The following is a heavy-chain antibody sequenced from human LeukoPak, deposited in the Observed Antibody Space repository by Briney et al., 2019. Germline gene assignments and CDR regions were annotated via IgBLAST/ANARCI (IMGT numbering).Heavy chain of an antibody. Sequence: ASVNVSCKAPGGSFSSYAISWVRQAPGQGLEWMGGIIPIFGTANYAQKFQGRVTITTDESTSTAYMELSSLRSEDTAVYYCARATELPPYYYYYYMDVWGKGTTVTVSS. D-gene: IGHD1-26*01. CDR1: GGSFSSYA. J-gene: IGHJ6*03. V-gene: IGHV1-69*05. CDR2: IIPIFGTA. CDR3: ARATELPPYYYYYYMDV.